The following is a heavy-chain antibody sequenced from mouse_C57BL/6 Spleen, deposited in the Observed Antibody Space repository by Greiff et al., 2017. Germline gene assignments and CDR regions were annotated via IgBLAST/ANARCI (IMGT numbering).Heavy chain of an antibody. Sequence: LVESGPELVKPGASVKISCKASGYSFTDYNMNWVKQSHGKSLEWIGVINPNYGNTSYNQKFKGKATLTVDQSSSTAYIQLNSLTSEGTADYFGAKHEVGTYGNYRYFDVWGTGTTVTVSS. D-gene: IGHD2-1*01. CDR1: GYSFTDYN. V-gene: IGHV1-39*01. CDR2: INPNYGNT. CDR3: AKHEVGTYGNYRYFDV. J-gene: IGHJ1*03.